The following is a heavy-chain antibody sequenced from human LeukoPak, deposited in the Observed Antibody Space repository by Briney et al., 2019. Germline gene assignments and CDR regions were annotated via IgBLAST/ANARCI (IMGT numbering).Heavy chain of an antibody. V-gene: IGHV4-39*07. CDR3: ARGHYKEYFDY. Sequence: SETLSLTCTVSGGSISGSNYYWGWIRQPPGKGLEWIASIYDGGRTYYSPSLKSRATISVDTSKNQFSLKLSSVTAADTAVYYCARGHYKEYFDYWGQGTLVTVSS. D-gene: IGHD4-11*01. CDR2: IYDGGRT. J-gene: IGHJ4*02. CDR1: GGSISGSNYY.